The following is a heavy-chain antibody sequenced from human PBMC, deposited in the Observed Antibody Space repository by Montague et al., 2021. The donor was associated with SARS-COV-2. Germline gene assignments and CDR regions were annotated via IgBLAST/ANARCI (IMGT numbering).Heavy chain of an antibody. CDR1: GFTFSSYT. D-gene: IGHD1-26*01. CDR3: VRSGNYIGDDAFDI. Sequence: SLRLSFSASGFTFSSYTMSWVRQAPGKGLEWVSAIIGSGGSTYYADSVKGRFTISRDNSKNTLYLQMNSLRAEDTAVYYCVRSGNYIGDDAFDIWGQGTMVTVSS. CDR2: IIGSGGST. J-gene: IGHJ3*02. V-gene: IGHV3-23*01.